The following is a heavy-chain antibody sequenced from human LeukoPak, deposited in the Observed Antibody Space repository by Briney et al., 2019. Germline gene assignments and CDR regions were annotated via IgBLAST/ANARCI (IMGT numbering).Heavy chain of an antibody. CDR1: GVTLSSYA. J-gene: IGHJ4*02. V-gene: IGHV3-23*01. Sequence: GGSLRLSCAASGVTLSSYAMSWARQAPGKGLEWVSGISSSGSGGNTYYADSVKGRFTISRDSSKNTLFLHMNTLRAEDTALYFCAKKAQYNGNYPLDYWGQGTLVTVSS. CDR2: ISSSGSGGNT. D-gene: IGHD1-26*01. CDR3: AKKAQYNGNYPLDY.